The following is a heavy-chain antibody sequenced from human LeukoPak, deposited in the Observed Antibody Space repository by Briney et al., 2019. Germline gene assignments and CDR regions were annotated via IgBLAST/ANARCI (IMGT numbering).Heavy chain of an antibody. CDR1: GYTFTGYY. V-gene: IGHV1-2*02. Sequence: GASVKVSFKASGYTFTGYYMHWVRQAPGQGFEWMGWINPNSGGTNYAQKFQGRVTMTRDTSISTAYMELSRLRPDDTAVYYCARVKGLYGIDVWGQGTTVTVSS. CDR2: INPNSGGT. J-gene: IGHJ6*02. CDR3: ARVKGLYGIDV.